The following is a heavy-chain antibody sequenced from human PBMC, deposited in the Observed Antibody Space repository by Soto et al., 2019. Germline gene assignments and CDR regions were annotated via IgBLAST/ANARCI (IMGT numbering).Heavy chain of an antibody. CDR1: GFTFNPYG. CDR2: IWYEGSNK. Sequence: QVQLVESGGGVVQPGGSLRLSCTTSGFTFNPYGMHWVRKAPGKGLEWVAIIWYEGSNKYYADSVKGRLTISRDNSKNTLYLQMSTLRAEDTALYYCARADCTGAYCYSWPFNYGVDVWGQGTTVTVSS. D-gene: IGHD2-15*01. CDR3: ARADCTGAYCYSWPFNYGVDV. J-gene: IGHJ6*02. V-gene: IGHV3-33*08.